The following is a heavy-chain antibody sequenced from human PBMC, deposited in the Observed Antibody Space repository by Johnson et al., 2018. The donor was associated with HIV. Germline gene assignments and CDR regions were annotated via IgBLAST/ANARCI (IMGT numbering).Heavy chain of an antibody. CDR3: AKDITPSSSIWGLLIDAFDI. Sequence: QLVESGGVVVQPGGSLRLSCAASGFTFDDYTMHWVRQDPGKGLEWVSLISGDGGSTYYADSVKGRFTIYRDNSKNSLFLQMNSLRIEDTALYYCAKDITPSSSIWGLLIDAFDIWGQGTMVTVSS. CDR1: GFTFDDYT. D-gene: IGHD6-13*01. CDR2: ISGDGGST. J-gene: IGHJ3*02. V-gene: IGHV3-43*01.